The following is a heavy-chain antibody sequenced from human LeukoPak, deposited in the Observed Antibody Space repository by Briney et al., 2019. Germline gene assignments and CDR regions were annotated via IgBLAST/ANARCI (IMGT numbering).Heavy chain of an antibody. D-gene: IGHD4-17*01. Sequence: GGSLRLSCAASGFTVSSNYMSWVRQAPGKGLEWVSVIYSGGSTYYADSVKGRFTISRDNSKNTLYLQMNSLRAEDTAVYYCARESPCTTVTSCWVDYWGQGTLVTVSS. J-gene: IGHJ4*02. V-gene: IGHV3-66*01. CDR2: IYSGGST. CDR1: GFTVSSNY. CDR3: ARESPCTTVTSCWVDY.